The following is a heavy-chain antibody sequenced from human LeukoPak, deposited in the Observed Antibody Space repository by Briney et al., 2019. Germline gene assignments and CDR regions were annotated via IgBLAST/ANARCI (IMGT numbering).Heavy chain of an antibody. V-gene: IGHV1-2*02. CDR1: GYTFTGYY. CDR3: ARLPNPGDYFDY. D-gene: IGHD7-27*01. J-gene: IGHJ4*02. CDR2: INPNSGGT. Sequence: ASVKVSCKASGYTFTGYYMHWVRQAPGQGLEWMGWINPNSGGTNYAQKFRGRVTMTRDTSISTAYMELSRLRSDDTAVYYCARLPNPGDYFDYWGQGTLVTVSS.